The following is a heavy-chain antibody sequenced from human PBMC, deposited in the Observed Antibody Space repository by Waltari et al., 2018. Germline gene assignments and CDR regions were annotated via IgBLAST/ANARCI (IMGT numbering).Heavy chain of an antibody. D-gene: IGHD3-3*01. CDR2: IISSSSTI. V-gene: IGHV3-48*01. CDR3: AVTIFGVGGSDY. J-gene: IGHJ4*02. Sequence: EVQLVESGGGLVQPGGSVRLACAAFGFTLSSYSMNWARQAPGKGLEWVSYIISSSSTIYYEDSVKGRFTISRDNAKNSLYLQMNSLRAEDTAVYYCAVTIFGVGGSDYWGQGTLVTVSS. CDR1: GFTLSSYS.